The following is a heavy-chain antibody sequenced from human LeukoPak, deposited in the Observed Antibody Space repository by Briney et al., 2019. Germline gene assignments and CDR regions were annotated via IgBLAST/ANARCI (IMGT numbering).Heavy chain of an antibody. D-gene: IGHD2-2*01. J-gene: IGHJ5*02. CDR3: ASRYCSSTSCYDIGFDP. CDR1: GYTFTGYY. CDR2: INPNSGGT. V-gene: IGHV1-2*02. Sequence: GASVKVSCKASGYTFTGYYMHWVRQAPGQGLEWMGWINPNSGGTNYARKFQGRVTMTRDTSISTAYMELSRLRSDDTAVYYCASRYCSSTSCYDIGFDPWGQGTLVTVSS.